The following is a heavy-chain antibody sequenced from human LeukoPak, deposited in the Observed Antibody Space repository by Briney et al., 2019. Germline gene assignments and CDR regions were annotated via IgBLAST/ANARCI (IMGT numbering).Heavy chain of an antibody. CDR1: GYTFISYG. J-gene: IGHJ3*02. D-gene: IGHD3-22*01. CDR3: ARGTFYYYDSSGACLYI. CDR2: ISAYNGNT. Sequence: ASVKVSCKASGYTFISYGITWVRQAPGQGLELMGWISAYNGNTNYAQKLQGRVTMTTDTSTSTAYMELRSLRSDDTAVYYCARGTFYYYDSSGACLYIWGQGTMVTVSS. V-gene: IGHV1-18*01.